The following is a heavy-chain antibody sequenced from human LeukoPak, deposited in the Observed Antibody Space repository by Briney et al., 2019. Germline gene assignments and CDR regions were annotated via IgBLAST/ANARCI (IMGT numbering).Heavy chain of an antibody. CDR2: ISSSGSTI. CDR1: GFTFSSYE. V-gene: IGHV3-48*03. CDR3: ARDGGEYCSGGSCTAFDI. Sequence: PGGSLRLSCAASGFTFSSYEMNWVRQAPGKGLEWVSYISSSGSTIYYADSVKGRFTISRDNAKNSLYLQMNNLRVEDTAVYYCARDGGEYCSGGSCTAFDIWGQGTMVTVSS. J-gene: IGHJ3*02. D-gene: IGHD2-15*01.